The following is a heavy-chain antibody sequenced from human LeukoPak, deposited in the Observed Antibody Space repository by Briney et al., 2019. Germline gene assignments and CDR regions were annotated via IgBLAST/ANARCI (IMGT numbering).Heavy chain of an antibody. CDR1: GFTFSNYA. CDR2: ISGSGDIT. V-gene: IGHV3-23*01. J-gene: IGHJ4*02. CDR3: ARRSSSNWHDY. D-gene: IGHD6-13*01. Sequence: GGSLRLSCAASGFTFSNYAMRWVRQAPGKGLEWVSAISGSGDITHYVDSVKGRFAISRDNSKNTVYLQMNSLRAEDAAVYYCARRSSSNWHDYWGQGTLVTVSS.